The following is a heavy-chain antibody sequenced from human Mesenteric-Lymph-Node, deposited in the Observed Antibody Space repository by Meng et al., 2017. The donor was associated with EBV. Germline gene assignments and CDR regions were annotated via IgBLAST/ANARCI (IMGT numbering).Heavy chain of an antibody. CDR2: ISPYDTNP. V-gene: IGHV1-18*01. J-gene: IGHJ4*02. CDR3: ARTTDYHGDGYSFFFEY. D-gene: IGHD2-21*01. CDR1: GYTFSSYG. Sequence: QIQLLQPVSEVKRPGASVKVSCRASGYTFSSYGISWVRQAPGQGLEWMGWISPYDTNPNYSQKFQDRVTMTTDTSTNTVNMELRSLTSDDTAVHFCARTTDYHGDGYSFFFEYWGQGTLVTVSS.